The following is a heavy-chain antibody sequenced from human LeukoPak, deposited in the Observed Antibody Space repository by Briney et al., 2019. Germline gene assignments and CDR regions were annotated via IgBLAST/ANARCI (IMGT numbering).Heavy chain of an antibody. D-gene: IGHD3-10*01. Sequence: GGSLRLSCAASGFTFSDYYMSWIRQAPGKGLEWVSSVKGRFTISRDSAKNSLYLQMSSLRAEDTAVYYCARGEYYYGSGSPYFDYWGQGTLVTVSS. J-gene: IGHJ4*02. CDR3: ARGEYYYGSGSPYFDY. V-gene: IGHV3-11*01. CDR1: GFTFSDYY.